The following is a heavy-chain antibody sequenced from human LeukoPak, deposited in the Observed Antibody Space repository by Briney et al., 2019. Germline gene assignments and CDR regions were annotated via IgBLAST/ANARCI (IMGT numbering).Heavy chain of an antibody. Sequence: ASVKVSCKASGYTFTSYDINWVRQATGQGLEWMGWMNPNSGNTGYAQKFEGRVTMTRNTSISTAYMELSSLRSEDTAVYYCARTYSSSWRRWFDPWGQGTLVTVSS. CDR1: GYTFTSYD. CDR2: MNPNSGNT. J-gene: IGHJ5*02. CDR3: ARTYSSSWRRWFDP. V-gene: IGHV1-8*01. D-gene: IGHD6-13*01.